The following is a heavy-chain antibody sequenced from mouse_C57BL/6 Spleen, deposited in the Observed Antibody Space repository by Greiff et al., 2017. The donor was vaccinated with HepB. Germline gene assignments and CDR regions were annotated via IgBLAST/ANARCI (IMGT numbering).Heavy chain of an antibody. D-gene: IGHD1-1*01. Sequence: VQLVESGPGLVQPSQSLSITCTVSGFSLTSYGVHWVRQSPGKGLEWLGVIWSGGSTDYNAAFISRLSISKDNSKSQVFFKMNSLQADDTAIYYCARNYHGSSLRYFDVWGTATTVTVAS. V-gene: IGHV2-2*01. CDR1: GFSLTSYG. J-gene: IGHJ1*03. CDR3: ARNYHGSSLRYFDV. CDR2: IWSGGST.